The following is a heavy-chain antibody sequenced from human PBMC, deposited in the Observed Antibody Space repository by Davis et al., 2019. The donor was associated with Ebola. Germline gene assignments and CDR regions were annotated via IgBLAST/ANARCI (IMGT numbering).Heavy chain of an antibody. V-gene: IGHV3-21*01. CDR3: ARWYYGSGTIPRGMDV. CDR1: GFTFRSFD. D-gene: IGHD3-10*01. Sequence: GESLKISCTASGFTFRSFDMNWVRQPPGGGLEWVASIKSDMSYFYYAASVRGRFTVSRDNAKNSLYLQMNSLRAEDTAVYYCARWYYGSGTIPRGMDVWGQGTTVTVSS. CDR2: IKSDMSYF. J-gene: IGHJ6*02.